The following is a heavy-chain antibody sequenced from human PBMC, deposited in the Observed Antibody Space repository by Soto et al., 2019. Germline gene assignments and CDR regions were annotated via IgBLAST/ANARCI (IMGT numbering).Heavy chain of an antibody. J-gene: IGHJ4*02. Sequence: KPXGTLALTCSVSGGSVSSSNYFGGWIRQSPGKGLEWIGSIYYSGSTYYNPSLKSRVTISVDTSKNQFSLRLSSVTAADTAVFFCASLARSIFVEPNWGQGTLVTVSS. V-gene: IGHV4-39*01. CDR1: GGSVSSSNYF. CDR2: IYYSGST. CDR3: ASLARSIFVEPN. D-gene: IGHD3-3*01.